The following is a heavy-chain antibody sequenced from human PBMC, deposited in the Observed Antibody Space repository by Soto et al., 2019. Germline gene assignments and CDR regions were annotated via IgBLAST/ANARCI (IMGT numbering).Heavy chain of an antibody. CDR1: GGTFSSYA. CDR3: ATVRPNITMIVVAHAFDI. D-gene: IGHD3-22*01. CDR2: TIPIFGTA. V-gene: IGHV1-69*06. J-gene: IGHJ3*02. Sequence: SVKVSCKASGGTFSSYAISWVRQAPGQGLEWMGGTIPIFGTANYAQKFQGRVTITADKSTSTAYMELSSLRSEDTAVYYCATVRPNITMIVVAHAFDIWGQGTMVTVSS.